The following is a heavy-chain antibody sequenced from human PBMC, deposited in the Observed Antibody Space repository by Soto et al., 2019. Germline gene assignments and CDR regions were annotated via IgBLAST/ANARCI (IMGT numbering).Heavy chain of an antibody. J-gene: IGHJ4*02. CDR3: ARSREFDY. CDR1: GGSLSGATYS. CDR2: IFPSGTT. Sequence: QVQLRESGSGLVKPLETLSLTCGVSGGSLSGATYSWNWIRQPPGKGLEWIGYIFPSGTTYYNPSLKSRVTISIDVSKNQFSLSLRSLTAADTAVYYCARSREFDYWRQGTLVTVSS. V-gene: IGHV4-30-2*01.